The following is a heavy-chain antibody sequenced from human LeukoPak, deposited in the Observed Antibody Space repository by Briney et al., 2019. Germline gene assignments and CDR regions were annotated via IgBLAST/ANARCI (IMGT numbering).Heavy chain of an antibody. Sequence: ASVKVSCKASGYTFTNYYMHWVRQAPGQGLEWMGIINPRGGSTSYTQKFQGRVTITADESTSTAYMELSSLRSEDTAVYYCARGLRYFDWLSTIHYYYYMDVWGKGTTVTISS. CDR1: GYTFTNYY. D-gene: IGHD3-9*01. V-gene: IGHV1-46*01. CDR2: INPRGGST. CDR3: ARGLRYFDWLSTIHYYYYMDV. J-gene: IGHJ6*03.